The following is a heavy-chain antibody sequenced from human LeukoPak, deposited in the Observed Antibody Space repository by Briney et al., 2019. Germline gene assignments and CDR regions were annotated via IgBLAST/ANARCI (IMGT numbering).Heavy chain of an antibody. D-gene: IGHD5-12*01. CDR2: INHSGST. V-gene: IGHV4-34*01. Sequence: SETLSLTCAVYGGSFSGYYWSWIRQPPGKGLEWIGEINHSGSTNYNPSLESRVTISVDTSKNQFSLKLSSVTAADTAVYYCASQYSGYGLNYYGMDVWGQGTTVTVSS. CDR3: ASQYSGYGLNYYGMDV. J-gene: IGHJ6*02. CDR1: GGSFSGYY.